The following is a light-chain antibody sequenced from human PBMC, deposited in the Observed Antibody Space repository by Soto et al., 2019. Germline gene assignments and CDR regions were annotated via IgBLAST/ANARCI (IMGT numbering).Light chain of an antibody. CDR1: SSNIGSNT. V-gene: IGLV1-44*01. CDR3: AAWDDSLNGSYV. Sequence: QGVLAQPPSATGTPGQRVAISCSGSSSNIGSNTVNWYQQLPGTAPKLLIYSNNQRPSGVPDRFSGSKSGTSASLAISGLQSEDEADYYCAAWDDSLNGSYVFGTGTKVTVL. J-gene: IGLJ1*01. CDR2: SNN.